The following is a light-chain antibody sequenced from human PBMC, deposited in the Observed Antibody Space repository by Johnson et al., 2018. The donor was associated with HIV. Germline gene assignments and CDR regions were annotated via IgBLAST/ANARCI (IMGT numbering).Light chain of an antibody. CDR1: TSTIGNNY. J-gene: IGLJ1*01. CDR2: END. V-gene: IGLV1-51*02. Sequence: QSVLTQPPSVSAAPGQKVTISCSGSTSTIGNNYVSWYQVLPGTAPKLLIYENDKRPSGIPDRFSGSKSGTSATLGITGLQTGDEADYYCGTWETSLSAGGVFGTGTKVTGL. CDR3: GTWETSLSAGGV.